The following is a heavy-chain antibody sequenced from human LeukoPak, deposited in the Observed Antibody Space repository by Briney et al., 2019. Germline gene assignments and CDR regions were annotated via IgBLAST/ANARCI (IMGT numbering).Heavy chain of an antibody. J-gene: IGHJ4*02. D-gene: IGHD3-10*01. CDR1: GFTFSNYW. CDR3: ARDKKSGESSEIDY. V-gene: IGHV3-74*03. CDR2: INRDGSTT. Sequence: SGGSLRLSCAASGFTFSNYWVHWVRQAPGKGLVWVSRINRDGSTTKYADSVKGRFTVSRDSAKNTLNLQMNSLRAEDTAVYYCARDKKSGESSEIDYWGQGTLVTVSS.